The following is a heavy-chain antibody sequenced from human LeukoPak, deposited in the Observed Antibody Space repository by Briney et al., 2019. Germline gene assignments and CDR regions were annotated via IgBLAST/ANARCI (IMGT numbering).Heavy chain of an antibody. CDR1: GYSISSGYY. D-gene: IGHD5-18*01. V-gene: IGHV4-38-2*01. CDR3: ARVGYSYGYFDY. CDR2: IYHSGST. Sequence: SETLSHTCAVSGYSISSGYYWGWIRQPPGKGLEWIGSIYHSGSTYYNPSLKSRVTRSVDTSKNHFALKLSPLTAADTAVYYCARVGYSYGYFDYWGQGTLVTVSS. J-gene: IGHJ4*02.